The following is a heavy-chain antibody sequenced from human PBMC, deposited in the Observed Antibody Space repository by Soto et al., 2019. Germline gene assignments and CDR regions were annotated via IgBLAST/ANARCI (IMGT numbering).Heavy chain of an antibody. CDR2: ISWNSGSI. D-gene: IGHD6-19*01. CDR3: AKGPVAGNRMDYFGY. J-gene: IGHJ4*02. V-gene: IGHV3-9*01. Sequence: GGSLRLSCAASGFTFDDYAMHWVRQAPGKGLEWVSGISWNSGSIGYADSVKGRFTISRDNAKNSLYLQMNSLRAEDTALYYCAKGPVAGNRMDYFGYWGQGTLVTVSS. CDR1: GFTFDDYA.